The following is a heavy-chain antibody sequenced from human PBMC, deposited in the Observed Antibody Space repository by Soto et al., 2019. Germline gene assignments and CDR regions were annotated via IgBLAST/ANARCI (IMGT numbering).Heavy chain of an antibody. Sequence: SVKVSCKASGGTFSSYAISWVRQAPGQGLEWMGGIIPIFGTANYAQKFQGRVTITADESTSTAYMEPSSLRSEDTAVYYCARDQFRYGPYFFDYWGQGTLATVSS. J-gene: IGHJ4*02. CDR1: GGTFSSYA. V-gene: IGHV1-69*13. CDR3: ARDQFRYGPYFFDY. D-gene: IGHD5-18*01. CDR2: IIPIFGTA.